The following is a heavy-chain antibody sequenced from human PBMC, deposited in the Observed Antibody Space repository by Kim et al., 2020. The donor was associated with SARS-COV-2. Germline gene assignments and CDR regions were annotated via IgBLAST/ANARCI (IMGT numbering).Heavy chain of an antibody. CDR2: RKQDGSEK. CDR3: ARGRTMDV. V-gene: IGHV3-7*01. J-gene: IGHJ6*02. Sequence: GGSLRLSCAASGFTFSTYWMNWGRQAPGKGLEWVANRKQDGSEKYYVDSVKGRFTISRDNAQNSLYLQMNSLRAEDTAVYYCARGRTMDVWGQGTTVTVSS. CDR1: GFTFSTYW.